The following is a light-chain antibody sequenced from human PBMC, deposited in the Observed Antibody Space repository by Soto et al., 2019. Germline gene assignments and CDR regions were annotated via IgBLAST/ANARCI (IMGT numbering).Light chain of an antibody. CDR1: SSDVGGYEY. CDR3: QSYDSSLISLI. V-gene: IGLV2-8*01. J-gene: IGLJ1*01. Sequence: QSVLTQPPSASGSPGQSVTISCTGSSSDVGGYEYVSWYQQHPGKAPKLIIYEVIKRPSGVPDRFSGSKSGSSASLAITGLQVEDEADYYCQSYDSSLISLIFGPGTKVTVL. CDR2: EVI.